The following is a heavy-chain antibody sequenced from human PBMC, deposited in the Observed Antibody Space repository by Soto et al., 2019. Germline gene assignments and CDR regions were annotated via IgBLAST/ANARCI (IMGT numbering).Heavy chain of an antibody. CDR1: GGSISSGGYY. Sequence: LSLTCTVSGGSISSGGYYWSWIRQHPGKGLEWIGYIYYSGSTYYNPSLKSRVTISVDTSKNQFSLKLSSVTAADTAVYYCAMFPDSSGYYLDYWGQGTLVTVSS. D-gene: IGHD3-22*01. J-gene: IGHJ4*02. CDR3: AMFPDSSGYYLDY. V-gene: IGHV4-31*03. CDR2: IYYSGST.